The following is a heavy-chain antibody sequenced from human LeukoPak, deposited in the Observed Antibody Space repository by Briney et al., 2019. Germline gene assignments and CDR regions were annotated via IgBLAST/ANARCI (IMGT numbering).Heavy chain of an antibody. CDR2: IRSDGSNK. Sequence: GGSLRLSCAASGFTFSSYSMNWVRQAPGKGLEWVAFIRSDGSNKYYADSVKGRLIISRDNSKNTLYLQMNSLRGEDTAEYYCAKDSSKGPFDYWGQGTLVTVSS. V-gene: IGHV3-30*02. J-gene: IGHJ4*02. CDR3: AKDSSKGPFDY. CDR1: GFTFSSYS. D-gene: IGHD6-13*01.